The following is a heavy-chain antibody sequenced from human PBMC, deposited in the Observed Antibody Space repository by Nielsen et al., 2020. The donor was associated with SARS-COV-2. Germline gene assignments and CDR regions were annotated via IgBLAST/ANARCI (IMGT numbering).Heavy chain of an antibody. CDR1: GYTFTAYA. CDR2: INSDSGNT. D-gene: IGHD2-2*01. CDR3: AQSRGCSATSCFFDY. Sequence: ASVKVSCKASGYTFTAYAIHWVRQDPGQRLEWMGWINSDSGNTKYSQKFRGRVTITRDTSASTAYMELSGLSSEDTAVYYCAQSRGCSATSCFFDYWGQGALVTVSS. J-gene: IGHJ4*02. V-gene: IGHV1-3*04.